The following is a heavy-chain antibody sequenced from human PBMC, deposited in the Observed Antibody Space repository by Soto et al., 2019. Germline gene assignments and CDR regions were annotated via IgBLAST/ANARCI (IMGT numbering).Heavy chain of an antibody. CDR1: GFTFSSYG. CDR2: ISYDGSNK. J-gene: IGHJ6*02. V-gene: IGHV3-30*18. CDR3: AKDREVVTAIPRWHYYYYGMDV. Sequence: QVQLVESGGGVVQPGRSLRLSCAASGFTFSSYGMHWVRQAPGKGLEWVAVISYDGSNKYYADSVKGRFTISRDNSKNXXYXQXSSLRAEDTAVYYCAKDREVVTAIPRWHYYYYGMDVWGQGTTVTVSS. D-gene: IGHD2-21*02.